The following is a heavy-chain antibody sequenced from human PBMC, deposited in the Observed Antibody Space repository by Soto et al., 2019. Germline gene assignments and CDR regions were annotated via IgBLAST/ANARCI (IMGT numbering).Heavy chain of an antibody. J-gene: IGHJ6*02. CDR3: ARGGYYESSGSRNYHYYGMDA. D-gene: IGHD3-22*01. Sequence: QVQLVQSGSEVKKPGASVKVSCKASGYSFNSYGISWVRQAPGQGLEWLGWISPYDDNTKYAQSLQGRVTMTTDTSTRTAYRELRSLRSDDTAVYYCARGGYYESSGSRNYHYYGMDAWGQGTTGTVS. CDR2: ISPYDDNT. V-gene: IGHV1-18*01. CDR1: GYSFNSYG.